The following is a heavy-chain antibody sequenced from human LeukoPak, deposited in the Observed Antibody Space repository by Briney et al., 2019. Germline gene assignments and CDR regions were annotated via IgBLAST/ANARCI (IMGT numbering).Heavy chain of an antibody. D-gene: IGHD3-22*01. CDR2: IRYDGSNK. Sequence: GGSLRLSCAASGFTFSSYGMHWVRQAPGKGLEWVAFIRYDGSNKYYADSVKGRFTISRDNSKNPLYLQMNSLRAEDTAVYYCAKDLPNSYDSSGDLWEWGQGTLVTVSS. J-gene: IGHJ4*02. CDR1: GFTFSSYG. CDR3: AKDLPNSYDSSGDLWE. V-gene: IGHV3-30*02.